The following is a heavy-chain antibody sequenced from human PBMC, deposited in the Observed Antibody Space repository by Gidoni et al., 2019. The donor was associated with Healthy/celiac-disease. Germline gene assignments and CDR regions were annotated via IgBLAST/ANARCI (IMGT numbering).Heavy chain of an antibody. CDR3: ARVSPETSDAFDI. J-gene: IGHJ3*02. CDR1: GFTVSSNY. CDR2: IYSGGST. Sequence: EAQLVESGGGLIQPGGSLRLSCAASGFTVSSNYMSWVRQAPGKGLEWVSVIYSGGSTYYADSVKGRFTISRDNSKNTLYLQMNSLRAEDTAVYYCARVSPETSDAFDIWGQGTMVTVSS. V-gene: IGHV3-53*01.